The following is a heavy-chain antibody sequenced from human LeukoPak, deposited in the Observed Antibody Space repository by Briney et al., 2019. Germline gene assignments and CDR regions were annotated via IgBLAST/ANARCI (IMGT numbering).Heavy chain of an antibody. CDR3: ARDPVQYCGGDCYYDY. CDR2: IKQDGSEK. J-gene: IGHJ4*02. Sequence: PGGSLRLSCAASGFTFSSYWMSRVRQAPGKGLEWVANIKQDGSEKYYVDSVKGRFTISRDNAKNSLYLQMNSLRAEDTAVYYCARDPVQYCGGDCYYDYWGQGTLVTVSS. CDR1: GFTFSSYW. D-gene: IGHD2-21*01. V-gene: IGHV3-7*01.